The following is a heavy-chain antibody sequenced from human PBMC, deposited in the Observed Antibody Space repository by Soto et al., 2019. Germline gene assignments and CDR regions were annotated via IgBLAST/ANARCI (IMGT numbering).Heavy chain of an antibody. D-gene: IGHD4-17*01. CDR2: IIPILGIA. J-gene: IGHJ4*02. CDR3: ARSGNGENSSY. Sequence: GASVKVSCKASGGTFSSYTISWVRQAPGQGLEWMGRIIPILGIANYAQKFQGRVTITADKSTSTAYMELSSLRSEDTAVYYCARSGNGENSSYWGQGTLVTVSS. CDR1: GGTFSSYT. V-gene: IGHV1-69*02.